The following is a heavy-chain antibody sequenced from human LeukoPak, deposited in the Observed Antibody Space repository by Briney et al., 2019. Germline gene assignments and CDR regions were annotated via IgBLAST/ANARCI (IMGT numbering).Heavy chain of an antibody. Sequence: SETVSLTCTVSCLSIRSYYWSWLRQPPGEGPGWLGYIYYSGSTNYNPSLKSRVTISVETSKNQFSLKLSSVTAADTAVYYCARGVGRGSGYYYGPYYYGMDVWGQGTTVTVCS. V-gene: IGHV4-59*01. D-gene: IGHD3-22*01. J-gene: IGHJ6*02. CDR1: CLSIRSYY. CDR3: ARGVGRGSGYYYGPYYYGMDV. CDR2: IYYSGST.